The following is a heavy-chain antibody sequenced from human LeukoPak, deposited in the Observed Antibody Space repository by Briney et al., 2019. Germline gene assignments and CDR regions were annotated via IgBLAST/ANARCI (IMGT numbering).Heavy chain of an antibody. D-gene: IGHD1-26*01. Sequence: PSETLSLTCTVSGGSISSYYWTWIRQPPGKGLEWIGYIYYSGSTNYNPSLKSRVTISVDTSKNQFSLKLSSVTAADTAVYYCARGLRGGYYNYWGQGTLVTVSS. CDR1: GGSISSYY. CDR2: IYYSGST. V-gene: IGHV4-59*01. J-gene: IGHJ4*02. CDR3: ARGLRGGYYNY.